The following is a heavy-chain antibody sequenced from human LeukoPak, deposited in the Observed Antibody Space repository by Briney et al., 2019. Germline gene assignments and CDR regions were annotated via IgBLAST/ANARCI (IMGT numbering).Heavy chain of an antibody. CDR3: AKGRDKYQLLSKNWFDP. J-gene: IGHJ5*02. V-gene: IGHV3-9*01. Sequence: GGSLRLSCAASGFTFDDYAMHWVRHAPGKGLEWVSGISWNSGSIGYADSVKGRFTISRDNAKNSLYLQMNSLRAEDTALYYCAKGRDKYQLLSKNWFDPWGQGTLVTVSS. D-gene: IGHD2-2*01. CDR2: ISWNSGSI. CDR1: GFTFDDYA.